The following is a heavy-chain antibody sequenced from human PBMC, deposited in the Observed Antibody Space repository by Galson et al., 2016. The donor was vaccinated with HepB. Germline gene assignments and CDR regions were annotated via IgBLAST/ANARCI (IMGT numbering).Heavy chain of an antibody. CDR1: GYSFTSYW. CDR3: ARHIVAARGANYFDF. V-gene: IGHV5-51*01. D-gene: IGHD6-6*01. J-gene: IGHJ4*02. CDR2: IYPGDSAT. Sequence: QSGAEVKKPGESLKISCKSSGYSFTSYWFGWVRQMPGKGLECLGIIYPGDSATKYSPSFQGHVTISADKSVNTVYLHLSSLQVADTATYYCARHIVAARGANYFDFWGQGTLVTVYS.